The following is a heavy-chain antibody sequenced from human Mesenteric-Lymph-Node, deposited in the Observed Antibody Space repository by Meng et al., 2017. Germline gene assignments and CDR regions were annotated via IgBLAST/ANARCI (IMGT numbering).Heavy chain of an antibody. D-gene: IGHD2-21*02. Sequence: GESLKISCTTSGFTFGDYAMSWVRQAPGKGLEWLGSIRSQADGGATEYAASVKGRIIISREDSKNIAQLQMDSLKTEDTAVYYCSPWVTYQVLHSWGQGTLVTVSS. J-gene: IGHJ4*02. CDR3: SPWVTYQVLHS. CDR2: IRSQADGGAT. CDR1: GFTFGDYA. V-gene: IGHV3-49*04.